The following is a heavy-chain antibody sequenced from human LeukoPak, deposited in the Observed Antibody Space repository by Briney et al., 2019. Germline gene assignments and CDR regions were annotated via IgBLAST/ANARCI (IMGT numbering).Heavy chain of an antibody. V-gene: IGHV3-23*01. CDR1: GFTFSSYA. J-gene: IGHJ4*02. CDR3: AKDVSSSGWYYYFDY. Sequence: PGGSLRLSCAASGFTFSSYAMSWVRQAPGKGLDWVSAISGSGGSTYYADSVKGRFTISRGNSKNTLYLQMNSLRAEDTAVYYCAKDVSSSGWYYYFDYWGQGTLVTVSS. D-gene: IGHD6-19*01. CDR2: ISGSGGST.